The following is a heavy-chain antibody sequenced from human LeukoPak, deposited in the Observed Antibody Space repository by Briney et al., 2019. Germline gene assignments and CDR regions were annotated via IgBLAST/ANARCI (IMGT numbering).Heavy chain of an antibody. CDR1: GFTFSDYW. CDR2: INSDGRNI. D-gene: IGHD4-17*01. V-gene: IGHV3-74*01. CDR3: AREGALGYGHYTYDY. J-gene: IGHJ4*02. Sequence: GGSLRPSCAASGFTFSDYWMRWVRQAPGKGLVWVSRINSDGRNIRYADSVKGRFTISRDNAKNTLYLQMNSLTPEDTAVYYCAREGALGYGHYTYDYWGQGTLVTVSS.